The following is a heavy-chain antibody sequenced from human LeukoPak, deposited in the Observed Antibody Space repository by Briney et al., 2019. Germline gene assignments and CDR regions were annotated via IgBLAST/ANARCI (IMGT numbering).Heavy chain of an antibody. Sequence: GGSLRLSCAASGFILRNYWMSWVRQAPGKGLEWVANIKQDGSEKYYVDSVKGRFTISRDNAKNSLYLQMNSLRAEDTAVYYCARASLSVGPAAAFPSYYYMDVWGKGTTVTISS. J-gene: IGHJ6*03. CDR2: IKQDGSEK. D-gene: IGHD2-2*01. V-gene: IGHV3-7*01. CDR3: ARASLSVGPAAAFPSYYYMDV. CDR1: GFILRNYW.